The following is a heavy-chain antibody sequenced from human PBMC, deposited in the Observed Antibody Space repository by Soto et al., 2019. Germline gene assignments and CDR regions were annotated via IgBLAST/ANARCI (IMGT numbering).Heavy chain of an antibody. V-gene: IGHV4-59*01. Sequence: SETLSLTCTVSGGSISSYYWSWIRQPPGKGLEWIGYIYYTGSTNYNPSLKSRVTISVDTSKNHFSLKLSSVTAADAAVYYCARDGYTLTPNYYYGMDVWGQGTTVTVSS. J-gene: IGHJ6*02. D-gene: IGHD4-4*01. CDR1: GGSISSYY. CDR2: IYYTGST. CDR3: ARDGYTLTPNYYYGMDV.